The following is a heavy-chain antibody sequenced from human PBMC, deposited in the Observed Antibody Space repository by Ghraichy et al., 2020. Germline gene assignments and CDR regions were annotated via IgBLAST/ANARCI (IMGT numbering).Heavy chain of an antibody. J-gene: IGHJ4*02. V-gene: IGHV3-21*01. CDR1: GFTFSSYS. CDR2: ISSSSTYI. Sequence: GGSLRLSCAASGFTFSSYSMNWVRQAPGKGLDWVSYISSSSTYIYYADSVKGRFTISRDDAENSLYLQMNGLRAEDTAIYYCARGYCSGGSCYSNSDYWGQGTLITVSS. CDR3: ARGYCSGGSCYSNSDY. D-gene: IGHD2-15*01.